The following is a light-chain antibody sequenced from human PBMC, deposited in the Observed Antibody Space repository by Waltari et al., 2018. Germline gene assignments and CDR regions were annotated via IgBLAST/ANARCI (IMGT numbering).Light chain of an antibody. Sequence: EIVLTQSPDTLSLSPGERATLSCRASQSVDSYLLWYQQKPGQTPRLLIYGASNRATGIPARFSGSGSGTDFTLTIDSLESEDFAVYYCQQYYSSPRTYGQGTKLEIK. V-gene: IGKV3-11*01. J-gene: IGKJ2*02. CDR2: GAS. CDR1: QSVDSY. CDR3: QQYYSSPRT.